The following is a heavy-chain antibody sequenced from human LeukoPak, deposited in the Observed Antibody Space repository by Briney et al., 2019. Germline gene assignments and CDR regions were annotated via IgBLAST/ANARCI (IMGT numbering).Heavy chain of an antibody. CDR2: ISWNSGSI. V-gene: IGHV3-9*01. Sequence: GGSLRLSCAASGFTFDDYAMHWVRQGPGKGLEWVSGISWNSGSIGYADSVKGRFTISRDNAKNSLYLQMNSLKTEDTAVYYCTTDRNPYCSGGSCYSGGYNWFDPWGQGTLVTVSS. CDR1: GFTFDDYA. J-gene: IGHJ5*02. CDR3: TTDRNPYCSGGSCYSGGYNWFDP. D-gene: IGHD2-15*01.